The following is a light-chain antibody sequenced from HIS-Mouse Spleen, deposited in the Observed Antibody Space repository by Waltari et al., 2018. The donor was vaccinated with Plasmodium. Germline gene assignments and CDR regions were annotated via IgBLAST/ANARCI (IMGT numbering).Light chain of an antibody. V-gene: IGKV3-11*01. CDR2: DSS. CDR3: QQRSNWPRVIT. CDR1: QSVSSY. J-gene: IGKJ4*01. Sequence: EIVLTQSPATLSLSPGERATLSCRSSQSVSSYLAWSQQKPGQAPRLLIYDSSNRATGIPARFSGSGSGTDFTLTISSLEPEDFAVYYGQQRSNWPRVITFGGGTKVEIK.